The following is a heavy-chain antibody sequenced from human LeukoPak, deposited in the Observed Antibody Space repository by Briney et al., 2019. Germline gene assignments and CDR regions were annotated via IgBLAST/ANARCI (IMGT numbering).Heavy chain of an antibody. V-gene: IGHV4-4*07. CDR3: ARERTSCTNGVCRTPRWFDP. D-gene: IGHD2-8*01. J-gene: IGHJ5*02. Sequence: SETLSLTCTVSGGSISTYYWTWIRQPAGKGLEWIGHIYISGTTNYSPSLKSRVTMSVDTSKNQFSLKLGSVTAADTAVYYCARERTSCTNGVCRTPRWFDPWGQGILVTVSS. CDR1: GGSISTYY. CDR2: IYISGTT.